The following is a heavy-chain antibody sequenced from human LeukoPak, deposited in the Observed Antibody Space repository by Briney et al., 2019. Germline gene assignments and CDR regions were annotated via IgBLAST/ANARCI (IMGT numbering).Heavy chain of an antibody. V-gene: IGHV1-69*01. J-gene: IGHJ4*02. CDR1: GGTFSSYA. CDR3: ASCHCYSNYLFWYFDY. D-gene: IGHD4-11*01. CDR2: IIPIFGTA. Sequence: AASVKVSCKASGGTFSSYAISWVRQAPGQGIEWMGGIIPIFGTANYAQKFQGRVTITADESTSTAYMELSSLRSEDTAVYYCASCHCYSNYLFWYFDYWGQGTLVTVSS.